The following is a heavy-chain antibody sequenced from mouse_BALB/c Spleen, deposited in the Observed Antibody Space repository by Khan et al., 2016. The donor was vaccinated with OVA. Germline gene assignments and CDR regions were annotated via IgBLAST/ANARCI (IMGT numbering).Heavy chain of an antibody. Sequence: EVQLVESGPDLVKPGASVKISCKASGYSFTVYYLNWVKQSHGKGPEWIGRVNPNNGDTNYNQKFKDKAILTVAKSSTTAYMKLRSLTSEDSAVFYWARGYEVFAHGGQGTLVTVSA. CDR1: GYSFTVYY. CDR3: ARGYEVFAH. J-gene: IGHJ3*01. V-gene: IGHV1-26*01. D-gene: IGHD2-14*01. CDR2: VNPNNGDT.